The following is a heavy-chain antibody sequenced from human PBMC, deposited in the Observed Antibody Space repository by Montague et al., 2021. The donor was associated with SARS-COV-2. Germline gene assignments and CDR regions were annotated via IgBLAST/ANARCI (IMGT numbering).Heavy chain of an antibody. V-gene: IGHV4-39*01. CDR2: IYYSGST. Sequence: SETLSLTCTVSGGSISSSSYYWGWIRQPPGKGLEWIGSIYYSGSTYYNPSLKSRVTISVDTSKNQFSLTLSSVTAADTAVYYCARPRAGGWFGVFGPVDYWGQGTLVTVSS. CDR1: GGSISSSSYY. CDR3: ARPRAGGWFGVFGPVDY. D-gene: IGHD3-10*01. J-gene: IGHJ4*02.